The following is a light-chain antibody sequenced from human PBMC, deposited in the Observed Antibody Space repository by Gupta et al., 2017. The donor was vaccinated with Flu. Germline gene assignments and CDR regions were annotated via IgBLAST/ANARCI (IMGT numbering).Light chain of an antibody. Sequence: EIVLTQSPGTLSLSPGARATLSCRASQSVTSSYLAWYQQKPGQAPRFLIYGASYRATGIPDRFSGSGSGTEFTLTISRREPEDFAVYYCQQDCSSPKTFGQGTKVEI. J-gene: IGKJ1*01. V-gene: IGKV3-20*01. CDR3: QQDCSSPKT. CDR1: QSVTSSY. CDR2: GAS.